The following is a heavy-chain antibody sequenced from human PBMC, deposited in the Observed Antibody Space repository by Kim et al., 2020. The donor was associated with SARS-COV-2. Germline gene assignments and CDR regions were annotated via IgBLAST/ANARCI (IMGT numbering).Heavy chain of an antibody. D-gene: IGHD2-21*02. J-gene: IGHJ4*02. CDR2: IKQDGSEK. CDR3: ARDQASYCGGDCYPGGY. V-gene: IGHV3-7*01. Sequence: GGSLRLSCAASGFTFSSYWMSWVRQAPGKGLEWVANIKQDGSEKYYVDSVKGRFTISRDNAKNSLYLQMNSLRAEDTAVYYCARDQASYCGGDCYPGGYWGQGTLVTVSS. CDR1: GFTFSSYW.